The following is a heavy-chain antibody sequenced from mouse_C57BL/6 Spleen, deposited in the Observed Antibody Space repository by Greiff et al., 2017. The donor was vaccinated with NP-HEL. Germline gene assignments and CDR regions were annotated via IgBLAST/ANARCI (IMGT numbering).Heavy chain of an antibody. J-gene: IGHJ2*01. V-gene: IGHV1-82*01. CDR2: IYPGDGDT. CDR3: ARGITTVVEDY. Sequence: QVQLQQSGPELVKPGASVKISCKASGYAFSSSWMNWVKQRPGKGLEWIGRIYPGDGDTTYNGKFKGKATLTADKSSSTAYMQRSSLTSEDSAVYFCARGITTVVEDYWGQGTTLTVSS. D-gene: IGHD1-1*01. CDR1: GYAFSSSW.